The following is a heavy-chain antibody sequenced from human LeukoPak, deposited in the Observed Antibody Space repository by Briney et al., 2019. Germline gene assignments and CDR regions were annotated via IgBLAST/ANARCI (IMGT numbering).Heavy chain of an antibody. CDR3: ARDVPGSIGTTARFDP. Sequence: GASVKVSCKASGYTFTSYAINWVRQAPGQGLEWMGWISTYNGNTNYAQKFQGRVTMTTDTSTSTAYMELRSLRSDDTAVYYCARDVPGSIGTTARFDPWGQGTLVTVSS. CDR2: ISTYNGNT. V-gene: IGHV1-18*01. CDR1: GYTFTSYA. D-gene: IGHD1-1*01. J-gene: IGHJ5*02.